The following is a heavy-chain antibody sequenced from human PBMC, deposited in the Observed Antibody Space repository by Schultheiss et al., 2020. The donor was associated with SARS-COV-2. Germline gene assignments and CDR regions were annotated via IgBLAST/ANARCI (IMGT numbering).Heavy chain of an antibody. CDR1: GGSFSGYY. CDR3: ARGVAVAYYYYYYMDV. J-gene: IGHJ6*03. D-gene: IGHD2-15*01. Sequence: SETLSLTCAVYGGSFSGYYWIWIRQPPGKGLEWIGEINHSGSTNYNPSLKSRVTISVDTSKNQFSLKLSSVTAADTAVYYCARGVAVAYYYYYYMDVWGKGTTVTVSS. CDR2: INHSGST. V-gene: IGHV4-34*01.